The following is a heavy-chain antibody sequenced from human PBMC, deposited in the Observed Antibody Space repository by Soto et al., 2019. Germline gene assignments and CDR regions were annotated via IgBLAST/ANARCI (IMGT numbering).Heavy chain of an antibody. CDR3: ARDSSSSTEIYYYGMDV. V-gene: IGHV1-2*04. Sequence: QVQLVQSGAEVKKPGASVKVSCKASGYTFTGYYMHWVRQAPGQGLEWMGWINPNSGGTNYAQKFQGWVTMTRDTSIRPAYRELSRLRSDDTAVDYCARDSSSSTEIYYYGMDVWGQGTTVTVSS. J-gene: IGHJ6*02. CDR1: GYTFTGYY. CDR2: INPNSGGT. D-gene: IGHD2-2*01.